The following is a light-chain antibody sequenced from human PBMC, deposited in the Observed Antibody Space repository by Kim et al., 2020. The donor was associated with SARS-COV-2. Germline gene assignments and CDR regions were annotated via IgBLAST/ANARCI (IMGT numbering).Light chain of an antibody. CDR2: GAS. Sequence: EVVMTQSPVTLSVSPGERATLSCRASQSVSSNLAWYQQKLGQAPRLLIYGASTRATGIPARFSGSGSGTEFTLTISSLQSEDFAVYYCQQYNNWPPITFGQGTRREIK. J-gene: IGKJ5*01. CDR3: QQYNNWPPIT. CDR1: QSVSSN. V-gene: IGKV3-15*01.